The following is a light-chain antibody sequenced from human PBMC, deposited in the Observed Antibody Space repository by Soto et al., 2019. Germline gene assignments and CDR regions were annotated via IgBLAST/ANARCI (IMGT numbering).Light chain of an antibody. Sequence: EIVLTQSPGTLSLSPGERAPLSCRASQSVSSTYVAWYQQKSGQAPRLLIYGASSRATGSPDTFCGSGSGADFSLTISRLEPEDFAVYYCQQYGSSPRGTFGQGTKVDIK. CDR3: QQYGSSPRGT. J-gene: IGKJ1*01. V-gene: IGKV3-20*01. CDR2: GAS. CDR1: QSVSSTY.